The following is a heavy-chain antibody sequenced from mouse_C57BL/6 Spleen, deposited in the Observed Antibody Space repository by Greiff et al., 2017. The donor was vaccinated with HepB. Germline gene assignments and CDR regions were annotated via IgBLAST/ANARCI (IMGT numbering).Heavy chain of an antibody. D-gene: IGHD4-1*01. CDR3: ARLLGRGYFDY. V-gene: IGHV5-17*01. Sequence: EVQVVESGGGLVKPGGSLKLSCAASGFTFSDYGMHWVRQAPEKGLEWVAYISSGSSTIYYADTVKGRFTISRDNAKNTLFLQMTSLRSEDTAMYYCARLLGRGYFDYWGQGTTLTVSS. CDR2: ISSGSSTI. J-gene: IGHJ2*01. CDR1: GFTFSDYG.